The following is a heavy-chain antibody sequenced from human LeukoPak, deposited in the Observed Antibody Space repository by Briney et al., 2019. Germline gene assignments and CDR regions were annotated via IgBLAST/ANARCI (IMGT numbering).Heavy chain of an antibody. V-gene: IGHV1-8*03. CDR2: MNPNSGNT. CDR1: GYTFTSYD. Sequence: GASVKVSCKASGYTFTSYDINWVRQATGQGLEWMGWMNPNSGNTGYAQKFQGRVTITRNTSISTAYMELSSLRSEDTAVYYCARARVYYDSSGYYQYYFDYWGQGTLVTVSS. J-gene: IGHJ4*02. CDR3: ARARVYYDSSGYYQYYFDY. D-gene: IGHD3-22*01.